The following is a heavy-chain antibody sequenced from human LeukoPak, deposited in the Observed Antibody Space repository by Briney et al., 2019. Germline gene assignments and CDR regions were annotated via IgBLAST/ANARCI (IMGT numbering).Heavy chain of an antibody. J-gene: IGHJ4*02. CDR2: IQGDGSNT. CDR1: GFTFSKNW. V-gene: IGHV3-74*01. D-gene: IGHD6-13*01. CDR3: ARGTSAGGPISPFDF. Sequence: GGSLRLSCVASGFTFSKNWMHWVRQAPGKGLVWVSRIQGDGSNTNYADSVKGRFSISRDNAKNTVYLQMNSLRAEDTGIYYCARGTSAGGPISPFDFWGQGTVVTVSS.